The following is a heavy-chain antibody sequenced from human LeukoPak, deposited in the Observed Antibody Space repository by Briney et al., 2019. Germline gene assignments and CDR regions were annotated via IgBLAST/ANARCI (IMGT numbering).Heavy chain of an antibody. CDR3: ARDYDYYDSSGYLTHFDY. CDR2: IKQDGSEK. Sequence: PGGSLRLSCAASGSTFSSYWMSWVRQAPGKGLEWVANIKQDGSEKYYVDSVKGRFTISRDNAKNSLYLQMNSLRAEDTAVYYCARDYDYYDSSGYLTHFDYWGQGTLVTVSS. CDR1: GSTFSSYW. J-gene: IGHJ4*02. V-gene: IGHV3-7*01. D-gene: IGHD3-22*01.